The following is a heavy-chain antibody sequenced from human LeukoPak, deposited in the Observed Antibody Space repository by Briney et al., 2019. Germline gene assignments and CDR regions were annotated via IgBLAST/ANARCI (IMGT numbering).Heavy chain of an antibody. V-gene: IGHV1-2*02. CDR3: ARGGGRGYSYGYSPIDPYYFDY. J-gene: IGHJ4*02. D-gene: IGHD5-18*01. CDR1: GYTFTGYY. CDR2: INPNSGGT. Sequence: ASVKVSCKASGYTFTGYYMHWVRQAPGQGLEWMGWINPNSGGTNYAQKFQGRVTMTRDTSISTAYMELSRLRSEDTAVYYCARGGGRGYSYGYSPIDPYYFDYWGQGTLVTVSS.